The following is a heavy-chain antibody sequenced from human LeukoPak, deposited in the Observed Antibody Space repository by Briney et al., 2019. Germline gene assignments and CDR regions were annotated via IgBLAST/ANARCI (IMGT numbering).Heavy chain of an antibody. CDR2: ISYDGSNK. D-gene: IGHD6-19*01. J-gene: IGHJ4*02. Sequence: QPGGSLRLSCAASGFTFSSYGMHWVRQAPGKGLEWVAVISYDGSNKYYADSVKGRFTISRVNSKNTLYLQMNSLRAEDTAVYYCAKDARIAVAGTLNYWGQGTLVTVSS. V-gene: IGHV3-30*18. CDR1: GFTFSSYG. CDR3: AKDARIAVAGTLNY.